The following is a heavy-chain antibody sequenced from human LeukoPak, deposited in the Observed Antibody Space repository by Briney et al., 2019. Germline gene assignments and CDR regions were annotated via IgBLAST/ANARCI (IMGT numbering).Heavy chain of an antibody. D-gene: IGHD3-10*01. J-gene: IGHJ4*02. CDR2: LRPETGEP. CDR1: GFGISILS. V-gene: IGHV1-24*01. CDR3: STDSGRSYFYFDF. Sequence: PRASVKVSCKISGFGISILSIHWMRQTPGKGLEWVGGLRPETGEPIYAQKFQGRVTMSEDTLTDTAYMDLRSLESEDTAVYYCSTDSGRSYFYFDFWGQGNPGHRLL.